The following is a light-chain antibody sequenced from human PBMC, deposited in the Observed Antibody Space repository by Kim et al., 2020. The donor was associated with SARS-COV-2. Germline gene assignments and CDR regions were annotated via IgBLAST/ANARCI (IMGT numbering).Light chain of an antibody. J-gene: IGLJ3*02. V-gene: IGLV1-40*01. CDR1: SSNIGAYYD. CDR3: QSYDRSLSGSV. CDR2: GNT. Sequence: RVTISCTGSSSNIGAYYDVHWDQQLPGTAPKLLIHGNTNRPSGVPDRFSGSKSGTSASLDITGLQAEDEAVYYCQSYDRSLSGSVFGGGTQLTVL.